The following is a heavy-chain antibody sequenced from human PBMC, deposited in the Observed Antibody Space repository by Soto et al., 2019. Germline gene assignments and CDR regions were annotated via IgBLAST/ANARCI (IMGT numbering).Heavy chain of an antibody. CDR3: ARDNGRPQSGGNYYYITDV. V-gene: IGHV1-69*12. CDR2: IIPLFRTP. Sequence: QVQLVQSGAEVKEPGSSVKISCQASGGTFRSYALSWVRQAPGQGLEWMGGIIPLFRTPDYAQKFQGIVTITADESTSTASMELSSPRSEATAIYYCARDNGRPQSGGNYYYITDVWGQGTTITVSS. D-gene: IGHD2-21*01. CDR1: GGTFRSYA. J-gene: IGHJ6*02.